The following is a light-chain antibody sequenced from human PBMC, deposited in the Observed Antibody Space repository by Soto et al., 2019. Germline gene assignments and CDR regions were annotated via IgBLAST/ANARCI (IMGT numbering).Light chain of an antibody. CDR3: QQYGSSSPWT. CDR2: KAS. J-gene: IGKJ1*01. CDR1: QSISSW. Sequence: DIQMTQSPSTLSASVGDRVTITCRASQSISSWLAWYQQKPGKAPKLLIYKASSLETGVLSRFSGNGSGTEFTLIISSLQPDYFASYYCQQYGSSSPWTFGQGTKVEIK. V-gene: IGKV1-5*03.